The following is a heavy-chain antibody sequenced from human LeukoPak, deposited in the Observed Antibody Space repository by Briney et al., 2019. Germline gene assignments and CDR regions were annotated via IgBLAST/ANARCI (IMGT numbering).Heavy chain of an antibody. D-gene: IGHD2-15*01. J-gene: IGHJ3*01. CDR3: ASFGDCSGGSCSAFDV. CDR1: GFTFRSYW. CDR2: INSDGSST. Sequence: GGSLRLSCAASGFTFRSYWMHWVRQAPGKGLVRVSRINSDGSSTNYADSVKGRLTISRDNSKKTLYLQMNSLRAEDTAVYYCASFGDCSGGSCSAFDVWGQGTMVTVSS. V-gene: IGHV3-74*01.